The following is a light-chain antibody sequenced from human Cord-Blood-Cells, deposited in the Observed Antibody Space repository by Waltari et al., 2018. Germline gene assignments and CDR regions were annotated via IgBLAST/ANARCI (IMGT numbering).Light chain of an antibody. CDR2: RNN. V-gene: IGLV1-47*01. CDR3: AAWDDSLSGPV. CDR1: SSNIGSNY. Sequence: QSVLTQPPSASGTPGQRVTISCSGSSSNIGSNYVYWYQQLPGTAPKLLIYRNNQRPSGVPGRFSGFKSGTSASLAISGLRSEDETDYYWAAWDDSLSGPVFGGGTKLTVL. J-gene: IGLJ3*02.